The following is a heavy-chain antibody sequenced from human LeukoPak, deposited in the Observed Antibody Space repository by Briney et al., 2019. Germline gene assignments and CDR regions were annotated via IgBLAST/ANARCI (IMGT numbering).Heavy chain of an antibody. D-gene: IGHD6-19*01. CDR2: IVAGSGNT. V-gene: IGHV1-58*01. CDR3: AAGSKEQWLTFDY. J-gene: IGHJ4*02. Sequence: ASVKVSCKASGFTFTSSAVQWVRQARGQRLEWIGWIVAGSGNTNYAQKFQERVTITRDMSTSTAYMELSSLRSEDTAVYYCAAGSKEQWLTFDYWGQGTRVTVSS. CDR1: GFTFTSSA.